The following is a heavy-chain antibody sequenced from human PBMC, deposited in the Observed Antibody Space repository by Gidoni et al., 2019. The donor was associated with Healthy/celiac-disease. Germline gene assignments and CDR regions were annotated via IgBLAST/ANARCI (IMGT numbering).Heavy chain of an antibody. CDR1: GSSFTSYW. J-gene: IGHJ4*02. Sequence: LQLLHSAAEVKMPGASLTISCMGSGSSFTSYWLGGVRQMPGNGVEWMGTSYPGESDTRYSATFKGQVNISADKSISNANRKWSSLKASDTAKYYCARHDYNWNYGLSSGQTDYWGQGTLVTVSS. V-gene: IGHV5-51*01. CDR2: SYPGESDT. CDR3: ARHDYNWNYGLSSGQTDY. D-gene: IGHD1-7*01.